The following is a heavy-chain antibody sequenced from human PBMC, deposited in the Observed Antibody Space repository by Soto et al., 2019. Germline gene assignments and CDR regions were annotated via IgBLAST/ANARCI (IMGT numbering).Heavy chain of an antibody. CDR3: ARSLRQGDL. V-gene: IGHV1-46*03. D-gene: IGHD2-21*01. CDR1: GYTFIHYY. Sequence: QVQLVQSGAEVKKPGASVKISCKASGYTFIHYYIHWVRQAPGQGLEWMAIINPNGGSTNYAQKLQGRVTVTRDTSTTTCPMELNSLESDDTAVYFCARSLRQGDLRGQGTMVSVSS. CDR2: INPNGGST. J-gene: IGHJ4*02.